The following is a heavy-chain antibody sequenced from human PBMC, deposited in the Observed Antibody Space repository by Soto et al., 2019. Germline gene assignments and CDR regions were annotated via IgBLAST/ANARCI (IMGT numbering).Heavy chain of an antibody. J-gene: IGHJ4*02. V-gene: IGHV4-39*07. CDR2: IYYSGST. Sequence: GSLRLSCTVSGGSISSSSYYWGWIRQPPGKGLEWIGSIYYSGSTYYNPSLKSRVTISVDTSKNQFSLKLSSVTAADTAVYYCARDRRRGYYGSGSYYKGIDYWGQGTLVTVSS. CDR1: GGSISSSSYY. CDR3: ARDRRRGYYGSGSYYKGIDY. D-gene: IGHD3-10*01.